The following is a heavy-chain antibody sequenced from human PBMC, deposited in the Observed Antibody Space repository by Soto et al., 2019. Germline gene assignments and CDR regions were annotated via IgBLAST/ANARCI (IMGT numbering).Heavy chain of an antibody. D-gene: IGHD2-2*02. J-gene: IGHJ4*02. CDR1: VCTFSNYT. CDR3: ASPYLDHVIGY. V-gene: IGHV1-69*02. CDR2: IIPILGIA. Sequence: SVKVSCKASVCTFSNYTISRVRQAPGQGLEWMGRIIPILGIANYAQKFQGRVTIPLGKSTSQAHLDLSNLRSEDTARYYWASPYLDHVIGYWGQGTLVPGSS.